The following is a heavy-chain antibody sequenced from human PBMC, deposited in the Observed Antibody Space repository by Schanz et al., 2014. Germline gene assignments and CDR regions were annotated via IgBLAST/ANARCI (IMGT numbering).Heavy chain of an antibody. Sequence: QVQLVQSGAEVKKPGASVKVSCKASGYTFTSYYMHWLRQAPGQGLEWMGLINPIDGSTTYVWGFHGRLPMTRDTSTTTVYMDLSTLRSEDTAVYYCARGSCTASGCYDAFDLWGQGTLVTVSS. CDR3: ARGSCTASGCYDAFDL. D-gene: IGHD2-2*01. CDR1: GYTFTSYY. J-gene: IGHJ3*01. V-gene: IGHV1-46*01. CDR2: INPIDGST.